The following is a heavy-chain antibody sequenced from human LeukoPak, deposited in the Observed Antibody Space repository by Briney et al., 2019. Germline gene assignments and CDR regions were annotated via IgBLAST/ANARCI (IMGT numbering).Heavy chain of an antibody. D-gene: IGHD2-2*01. J-gene: IGHJ4*02. V-gene: IGHV1-69*01. CDR3: ATKGGYCSSTSCQPADY. CDR2: IIPIFGTA. Sequence: GASVKVSCKASGGTFSSYAISWVRQAPGQGLEWMGGIIPIFGTANYAQKFQGRVTITADESTSTAYMELSSLRSEDTAVYYCATKGGYCSSTSCQPADYWGQGTLVTVSS. CDR1: GGTFSSYA.